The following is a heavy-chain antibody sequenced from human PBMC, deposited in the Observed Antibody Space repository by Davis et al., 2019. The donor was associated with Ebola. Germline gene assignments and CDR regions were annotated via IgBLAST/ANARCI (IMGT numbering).Heavy chain of an antibody. J-gene: IGHJ4*02. CDR3: ARHGGRSGWAFDY. CDR2: IYYSGST. D-gene: IGHD6-19*01. CDR1: GGSISSYY. V-gene: IGHV4-59*01. Sequence: MPSETLSLTCTVSGGSISSYYWSWIRQPPGKGLEWIGYIYYSGSTNYNPSLKSRVTISVDTSKNQFSLKLSSVTAADTAVYYCARHGGRSGWAFDYWGQGTLVTVSS.